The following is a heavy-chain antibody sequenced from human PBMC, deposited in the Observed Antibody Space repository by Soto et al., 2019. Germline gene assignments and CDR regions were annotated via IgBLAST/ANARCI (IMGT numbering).Heavy chain of an antibody. D-gene: IGHD3-3*01. J-gene: IGHJ5*02. CDR2: IYSSGNT. V-gene: IGHV4-4*07. CDR1: GGTISGYY. Sequence: SETLSLTCSVSGGTISGYYWTWIRQPAGKGLEWIGRIYSSGNTKYNPSLQRRVTMSLDTSNNQLSLRLTSVTAADTAVYYCARGQRFSDWFDPWGQGTLVTVSS. CDR3: ARGQRFSDWFDP.